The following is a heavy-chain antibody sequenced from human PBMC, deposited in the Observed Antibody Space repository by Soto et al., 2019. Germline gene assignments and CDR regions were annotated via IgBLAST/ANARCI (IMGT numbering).Heavy chain of an antibody. D-gene: IGHD3-3*01. V-gene: IGHV3-30*18. J-gene: IGHJ4*01. CDR1: GFTFSSYG. Sequence: GGSLRLSCAASGFTFSSYGMHWVRQAPGKGLEWVAVISYDGSNKYYADSVKGRFTISRDNSKNTLYLQMNSLRAEDTAVYYCANSGGRYDFWIGYCLEDYWGHGTLVTVSS. CDR3: ANSGGRYDFWIGYCLEDY. CDR2: ISYDGSNK.